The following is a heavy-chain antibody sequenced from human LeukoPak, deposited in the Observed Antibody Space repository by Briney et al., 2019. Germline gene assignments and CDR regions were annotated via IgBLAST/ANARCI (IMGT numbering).Heavy chain of an antibody. D-gene: IGHD4-11*01. V-gene: IGHV1-8*01. CDR2: MNPNSGNT. CDR3: ARGVTTYTSNWFDP. Sequence: ASVKVSCKASGYTFTSYDINWVRQATGQGLEWMGWMNPNSGNTGYAQKFQGRVTMTRNTSISTAYMELSSLRSEDTAVYYCARGVTTYTSNWFDPWGQGTLVTVSS. CDR1: GYTFTSYD. J-gene: IGHJ5*02.